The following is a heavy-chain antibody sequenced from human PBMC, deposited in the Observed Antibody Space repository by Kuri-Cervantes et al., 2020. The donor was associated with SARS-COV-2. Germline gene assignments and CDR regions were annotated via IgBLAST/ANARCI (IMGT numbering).Heavy chain of an antibody. CDR3: ARQSNTETLGWLFEGFLDY. D-gene: IGHD3-3*01. CDR2: ISSSSSYI. Sequence: GGSLRLSCAASGFTFSSYSMNWVRQAPGKGLEWVSSISSSSSYIYYADSVKGRFTISRDNAKNSLYLQMNSLRAEDTAVYYCARQSNTETLGWLFEGFLDYWGQGILVTVSS. J-gene: IGHJ4*02. V-gene: IGHV3-21*01. CDR1: GFTFSSYS.